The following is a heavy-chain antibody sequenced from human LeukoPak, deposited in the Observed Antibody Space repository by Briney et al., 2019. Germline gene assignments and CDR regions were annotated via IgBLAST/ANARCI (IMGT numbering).Heavy chain of an antibody. J-gene: IGHJ4*02. CDR3: ARDGILGSHDY. CDR2: IDSDGSST. V-gene: IGHV3-74*01. D-gene: IGHD3-3*02. Sequence: GGSLRLSCAASGFTFSSYWMHWVRHAPGKGLVWVSRIDSDGSSTSYADSVKGRFTISRDNAQSTLFLQMNSLRADDAAVYYCARDGILGSHDYWGQGTLVTVSS. CDR1: GFTFSSYW.